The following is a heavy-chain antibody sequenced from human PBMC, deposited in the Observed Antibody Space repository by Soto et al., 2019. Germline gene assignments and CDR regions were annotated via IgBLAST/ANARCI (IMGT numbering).Heavy chain of an antibody. V-gene: IGHV3-23*01. CDR2: ISGSGGST. D-gene: IGHD2-15*01. CDR3: AKDSEPGVVVAASDY. CDR1: GFTFSSYA. Sequence: GALRLSCAASGFTFSSYAMSWVRQAPGKGLEWVSAISGSGGSTYYADSVKGRFTISRDNSKNTLYLQMNSLRAEDTAVYYCAKDSEPGVVVAASDYWGQGTLVTVSS. J-gene: IGHJ4*02.